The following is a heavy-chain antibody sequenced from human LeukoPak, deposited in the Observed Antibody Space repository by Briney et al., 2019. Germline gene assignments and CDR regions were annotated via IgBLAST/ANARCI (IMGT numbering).Heavy chain of an antibody. Sequence: MPSETLSLTCTVSGGSISSGGYYWSWIRQHPGKGLEWIGYIYYSGSTYYNPSLKSRVTISVDTSKNQSSLKLSSVTAADTAVYYCARIGIVGATTFDYWGQGTLVTVSS. D-gene: IGHD1-26*01. CDR3: ARIGIVGATTFDY. V-gene: IGHV4-31*03. J-gene: IGHJ4*02. CDR1: GGSISSGGYY. CDR2: IYYSGST.